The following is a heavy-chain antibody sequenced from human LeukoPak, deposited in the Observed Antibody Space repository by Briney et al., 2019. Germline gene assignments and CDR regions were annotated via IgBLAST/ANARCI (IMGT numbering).Heavy chain of an antibody. Sequence: GGSLRLSCAASGFTFNRNAISWVRQAPGKGLGWVSTIGGSGDKTFYADSVKGRFTISRDNSKNMVHLQMNSLTGEDTALYYCVRRGDASSGWGDHDFWGQGALVTVSS. CDR2: IGGSGDKT. CDR3: VRRGDASSGWGDHDF. V-gene: IGHV3-23*01. D-gene: IGHD6-19*01. CDR1: GFTFNRNA. J-gene: IGHJ4*02.